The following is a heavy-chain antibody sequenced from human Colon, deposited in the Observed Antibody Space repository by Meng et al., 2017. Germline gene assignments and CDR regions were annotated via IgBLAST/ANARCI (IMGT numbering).Heavy chain of an antibody. J-gene: IGHJ4*02. Sequence: QWQLHESLPRLVSASDTLSLTCTLTGASVSDKNYAWSRNRQPPGKGLEWIGYGSTKPNPSLKSRVTISVDTSKNKFSLTLNSVTAADTAVYYCARDNWGSLDYWGQGTLVTVSS. CDR2: GST. CDR3: ARDNWGSLDY. V-gene: IGHV4-61*01. CDR1: GASVSDKNYA. D-gene: IGHD7-27*01.